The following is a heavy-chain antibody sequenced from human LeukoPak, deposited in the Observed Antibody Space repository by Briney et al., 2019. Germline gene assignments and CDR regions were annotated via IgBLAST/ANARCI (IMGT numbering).Heavy chain of an antibody. D-gene: IGHD2-2*01. Sequence: GGSLRLSCVVSGFTFDDYAMHWVRQAPGKGLEWVAGLNWNSNYIGYADSVKGRFTISRDNAKNSLYLQMNSLRDEDMALYYCAREHAGYQLPYYFDYWGQGTLVTVSS. CDR3: AREHAGYQLPYYFDY. CDR1: GFTFDDYA. J-gene: IGHJ4*02. V-gene: IGHV3-9*03. CDR2: LNWNSNYI.